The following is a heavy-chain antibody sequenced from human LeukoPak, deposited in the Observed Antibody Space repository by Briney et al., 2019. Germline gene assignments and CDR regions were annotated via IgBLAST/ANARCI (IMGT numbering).Heavy chain of an antibody. D-gene: IGHD4-17*01. V-gene: IGHV3-33*01. CDR3: ATHTGDSRFDS. CDR2: IWYDGSNK. CDR1: GFTFSSYG. J-gene: IGHJ4*02. Sequence: GGSLRLSCAASGFTFSSYGMHWVRQAPGKGLEWVAVIWYDGSNKYYADSVKGRFTISRDNSKNTLYLQMNSLRAEDTAVYYCATHTGDSRFDSWGQGTLVTVSS.